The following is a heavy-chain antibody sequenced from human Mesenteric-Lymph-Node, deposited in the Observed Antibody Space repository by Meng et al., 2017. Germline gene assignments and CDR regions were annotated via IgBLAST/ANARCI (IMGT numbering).Heavy chain of an antibody. D-gene: IGHD4-17*01. CDR2: MNPNSGNT. J-gene: IGHJ4*02. V-gene: IGHV1-8*01. CDR1: GYTFTSYA. CDR3: ARGTAYGDYVSL. Sequence: VPLWQSGPRVRNPGASLKLACKASGYTFTSYALNWVRQATGHGLEWMGCMNPNSGNTGYAQKSQGRLTMTRNTSISTAYMELSSLRSEDTAVYYCARGTAYGDYVSLWGQGTLVTVSS.